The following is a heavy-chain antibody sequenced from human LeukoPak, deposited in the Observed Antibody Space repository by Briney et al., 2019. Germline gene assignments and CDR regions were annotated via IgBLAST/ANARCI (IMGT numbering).Heavy chain of an antibody. Sequence: SETLSLTCTVSGDSISNYYWTWIRQTPGKGLEWIGNLYHSGAADYNPSLKTRVTTSVDTSKDQFSLSLRSSTAANTAVYFCARLGKTYYMDVWGTGTTVTVSS. CDR1: GDSISNYY. CDR3: ARLGKTYYMDV. V-gene: IGHV4-59*08. D-gene: IGHD1/OR15-1a*01. J-gene: IGHJ6*03. CDR2: LYHSGAA.